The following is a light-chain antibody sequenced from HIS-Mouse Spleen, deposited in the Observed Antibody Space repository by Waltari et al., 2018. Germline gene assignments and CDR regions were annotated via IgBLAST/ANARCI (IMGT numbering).Light chain of an antibody. J-gene: IGLJ2*01. Sequence: SYDLTQPPSVSVSPGQTARITCSGDALPKKYAYWYLQKSGQAPVLVIYEDSKRPSGIPERFSGSSSGTMATLTISGAQVEDEADYYCYSTDSSGNHRVFGGGTKLTVL. V-gene: IGLV3-10*01. CDR2: EDS. CDR3: YSTDSSGNHRV. CDR1: ALPKKY.